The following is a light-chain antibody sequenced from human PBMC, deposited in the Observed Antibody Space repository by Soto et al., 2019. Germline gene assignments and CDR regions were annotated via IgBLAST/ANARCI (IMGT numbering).Light chain of an antibody. CDR3: QQYNNWPPIT. CDR1: QSVSSN. CDR2: GAS. Sequence: DIVLTQSPATLSLTPGQGASLSCIASQSVSSNLAWYQQKPGQAPRLIFYGASTRATGIPARFSGSGSGTEFTLTISSLQSEDFAVYYCQQYNNWPPITFGQGTRLEIK. V-gene: IGKV3-15*01. J-gene: IGKJ5*01.